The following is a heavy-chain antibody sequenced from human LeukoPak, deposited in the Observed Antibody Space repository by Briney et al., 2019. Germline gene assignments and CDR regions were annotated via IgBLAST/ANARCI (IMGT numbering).Heavy chain of an antibody. J-gene: IGHJ3*02. CDR1: GYIFTNYW. CDR2: IYPGDSDT. V-gene: IGHV5-51*01. D-gene: IGHD4-23*01. CDR3: ARRDYGGNFNDTFDI. Sequence: GESLKISCKGSGYIFTNYWIAWVRQMPGKGLEWMGIIYPGDSDTRYSPSFQGQVTISADKSTSTAYLQWSSLKASDTAMYYCARRDYGGNFNDTFDIWGQGTMVTVSS.